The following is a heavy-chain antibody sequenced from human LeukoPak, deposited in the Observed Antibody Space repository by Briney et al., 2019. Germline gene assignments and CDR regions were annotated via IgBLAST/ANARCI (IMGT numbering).Heavy chain of an antibody. CDR2: IIPIFGTA. Sequence: SVKVSCKASGGTFSSYAISWVRQAPGQGLEWMGGIIPIFGTANYAQKFQGRVTITADESTSTAYMELGSLRSVDTAVYYCARDEDYYDSSGYVWGQGTLVTVSS. V-gene: IGHV1-69*13. CDR1: GGTFSSYA. J-gene: IGHJ4*02. CDR3: ARDEDYYDSSGYV. D-gene: IGHD3-22*01.